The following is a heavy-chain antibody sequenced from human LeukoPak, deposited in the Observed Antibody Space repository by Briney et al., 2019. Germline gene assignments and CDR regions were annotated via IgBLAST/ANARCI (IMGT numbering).Heavy chain of an antibody. CDR3: ARDVIAAPGTSDY. V-gene: IGHV4-4*07. D-gene: IGHD6-13*01. CDR2: IYTSGTT. CDR1: GGSFSGFY. J-gene: IGHJ4*02. Sequence: PSETLSLTCAVYGGSFSGFYWSWIRQPAGRGLEWIGRIYTSGTTNYNPSLKSRVTISVDTSKNQFSLKLSSATAADTAVYYCARDVIAAPGTSDYWGQGALVTVSS.